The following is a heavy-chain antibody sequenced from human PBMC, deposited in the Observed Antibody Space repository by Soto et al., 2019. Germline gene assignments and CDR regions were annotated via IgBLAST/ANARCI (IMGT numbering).Heavy chain of an antibody. CDR3: AREGQWLYYYYGMDV. Sequence: SETLSLTCADYGGSFSGYYWSWIRQPPGKGLEWIGEINHSGSTNYNPSLKSRVTISVDTSKNQFSLKLSSVTAADTAVYYCAREGQWLYYYYGMDVWGQGTTVTVSS. CDR1: GGSFSGYY. J-gene: IGHJ6*02. D-gene: IGHD6-19*01. CDR2: INHSGST. V-gene: IGHV4-34*01.